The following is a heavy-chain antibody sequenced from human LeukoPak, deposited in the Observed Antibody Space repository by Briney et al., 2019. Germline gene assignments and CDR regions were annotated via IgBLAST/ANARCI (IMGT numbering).Heavy chain of an antibody. CDR2: IKSKTDGGTT. CDR3: TTEGYCSGGDCYSYDN. CDR1: GFTFSSAW. D-gene: IGHD2-15*01. J-gene: IGHJ4*02. Sequence: PGGSLRLSCAASGFTFSSAWMSWVRQAPGKGLEWLGRIKSKTDGGTTDYAAPVKGRFTISRDDSKNTLYLQMNSPKTEDAAVYYCTTEGYCSGGDCYSYDNWGQGTLVTVSS. V-gene: IGHV3-15*01.